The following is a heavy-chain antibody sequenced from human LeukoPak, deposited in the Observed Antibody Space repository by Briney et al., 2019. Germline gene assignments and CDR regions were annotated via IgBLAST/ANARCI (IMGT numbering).Heavy chain of an antibody. Sequence: LGASVKVSCKASGYTFTSYDINWVRQATGQGLEWMGWINPNSGGTNYAQKFQGRVTMTRDTSISTAYMELSRLRSDDTAVYYCARVGTVTYDYWGQGTLVTVSS. J-gene: IGHJ4*02. CDR1: GYTFTSYD. CDR2: INPNSGGT. D-gene: IGHD4-17*01. CDR3: ARVGTVTYDY. V-gene: IGHV1-2*03.